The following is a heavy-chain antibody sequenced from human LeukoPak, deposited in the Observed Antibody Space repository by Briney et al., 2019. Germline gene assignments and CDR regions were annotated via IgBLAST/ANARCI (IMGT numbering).Heavy chain of an antibody. J-gene: IGHJ4*02. D-gene: IGHD5-24*01. V-gene: IGHV3-23*01. Sequence: QPGGSLRLSCGASGFTFGSYAMSWVRQAPGKGLEWVSVISGGGGDTFYADSVKGRFTISRDNSKNTLYLQMNSLRAEDTAVYYCAKDGRATITFDYWGQGTLVTVSS. CDR3: AKDGRATITFDY. CDR2: ISGGGGDT. CDR1: GFTFGSYA.